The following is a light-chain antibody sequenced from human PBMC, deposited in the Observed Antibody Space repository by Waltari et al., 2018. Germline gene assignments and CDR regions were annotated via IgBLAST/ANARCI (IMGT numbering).Light chain of an antibody. CDR2: EVS. V-gene: IGLV2-23*02. CDR1: SSDVGNYNL. Sequence: QSALTQPASVSGSPGQSITISCTGTSSDVGNYNLVSWYHQHPGKAPKLMISEVSKRPSGVSKRFSGSKSGNTASLTISGLQAEDEADYYCSSYADSNTYVIFGGGTKLTVL. J-gene: IGLJ2*01. CDR3: SSYADSNTYVI.